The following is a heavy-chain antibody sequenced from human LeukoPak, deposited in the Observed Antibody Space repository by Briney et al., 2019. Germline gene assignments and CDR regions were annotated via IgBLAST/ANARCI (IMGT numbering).Heavy chain of an antibody. D-gene: IGHD2-21*02. CDR2: INPSGGPT. CDR1: GYNFTSYY. CDR3: ARDLVVVTGLRTRGSFDI. V-gene: IGHV1-46*01. J-gene: IGHJ3*02. Sequence: GASVKVSCKASGYNFTSYYMHWVRQASGQGLEWMGIINPSGGPTSYAQKFQGRVTVTRDTSTSTVYMELSSLRSEDTAVYYCARDLVVVTGLRTRGSFDIWGQGTMVTVSS.